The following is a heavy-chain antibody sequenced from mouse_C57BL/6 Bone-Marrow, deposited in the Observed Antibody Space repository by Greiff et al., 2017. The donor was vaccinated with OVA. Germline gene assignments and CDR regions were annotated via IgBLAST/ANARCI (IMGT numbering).Heavy chain of an antibody. V-gene: IGHV1-64*01. CDR1: GYTFTSYW. CDR2: IHPSSGST. Sequence: VQLQQPGAELVKPGASVKLSCKASGYTFTSYWMHWVKQRPGQGLEWIGMIHPSSGSTNYNEKFKSKATLTVDKSSSTAYMQLSSLTSEDSAVYYCARSEERSNYDFDYWGQGTTLTVSS. CDR3: ARSEERSNYDFDY. D-gene: IGHD2-5*01. J-gene: IGHJ2*01.